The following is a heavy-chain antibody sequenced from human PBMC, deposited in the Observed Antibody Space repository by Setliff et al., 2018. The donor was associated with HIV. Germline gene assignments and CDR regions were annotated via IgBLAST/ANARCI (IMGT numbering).Heavy chain of an antibody. Sequence: PSETLSLTCTVSGASISLIAYYWGWVRQPPGKGLEWIGSVYYTGSTFYNPSLKSLKGRVTISVDTSKNQFSLKLISVAAADTAVYYCARVFPPIRGAPFGTPPGAFDIWGQGTMVTVSS. V-gene: IGHV4-39*07. D-gene: IGHD2-15*01. CDR1: GASISLIAYY. CDR3: ARVFPPIRGAPFGTPPGAFDI. CDR2: VYYTGST. J-gene: IGHJ3*02.